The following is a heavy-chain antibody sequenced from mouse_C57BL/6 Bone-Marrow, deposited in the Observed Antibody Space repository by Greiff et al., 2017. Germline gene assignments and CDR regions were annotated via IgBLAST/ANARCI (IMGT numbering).Heavy chain of an antibody. CDR2: IDPSDSYT. V-gene: IGHV1-50*01. J-gene: IGHJ2*01. CDR3: ARERAYGSSPYYFDY. Sequence: QVQLQQPGAELVKPGASVKLSCKASGYTFTSYWMQWVKQRPGQGLEWIGEIDPSDSYTNYNQKFKGKATLTVDTSSSTAYMQLSSLTSEDSAVYYGARERAYGSSPYYFDYWGQGTTLTVSS. D-gene: IGHD1-1*01. CDR1: GYTFTSYW.